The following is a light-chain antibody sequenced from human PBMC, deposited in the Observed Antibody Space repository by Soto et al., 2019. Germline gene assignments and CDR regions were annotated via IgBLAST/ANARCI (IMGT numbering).Light chain of an antibody. CDR1: NSNIRSNT. V-gene: IGLV1-44*01. Sequence: QSVLTQPPSASGTPGQRVTISCSGSNSNIRSNTVHWYQQLPGTAPKLPIHTDNKRPSGVPDRFSGSKSGTSASLAISGLQSEDEAEYYCASWDDSLNGYVFATGTKVTVL. J-gene: IGLJ1*01. CDR3: ASWDDSLNGYV. CDR2: TDN.